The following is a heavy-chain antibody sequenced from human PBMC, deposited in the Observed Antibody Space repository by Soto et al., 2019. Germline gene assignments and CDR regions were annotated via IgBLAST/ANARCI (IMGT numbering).Heavy chain of an antibody. J-gene: IGHJ3*02. Sequence: GGPLSPSCAASVFTFRSYGMHWVRQAPGQGLEWVAVIWYDGSNKHYAASVTGRFTISRDNSRNTLYLQMNSLRAEDTAVYYCARDIGSGWGRAAFHIWGQGTMVTLSS. CDR2: IWYDGSNK. CDR3: ARDIGSGWGRAAFHI. V-gene: IGHV3-33*01. CDR1: VFTFRSYG. D-gene: IGHD6-19*01.